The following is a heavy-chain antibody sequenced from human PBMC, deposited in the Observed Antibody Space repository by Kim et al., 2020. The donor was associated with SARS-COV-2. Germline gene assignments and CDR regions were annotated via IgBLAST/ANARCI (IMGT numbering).Heavy chain of an antibody. Sequence: GGSLRLSCAASGFTFSSYSMNWVRQAPGKGLEWVSYISSSSSTIYYADSVKGRFTISRDNAKNSLYLQMNSLRDEDTAVYYCARGHTYYYGSTYYFDYWGQGTLVTVSS. J-gene: IGHJ4*02. CDR2: ISSSSSTI. CDR1: GFTFSSYS. D-gene: IGHD3-10*01. V-gene: IGHV3-48*02. CDR3: ARGHTYYYGSTYYFDY.